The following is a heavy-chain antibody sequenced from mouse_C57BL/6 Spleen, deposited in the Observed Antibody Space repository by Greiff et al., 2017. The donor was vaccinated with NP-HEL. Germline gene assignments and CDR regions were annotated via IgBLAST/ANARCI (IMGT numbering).Heavy chain of an antibody. V-gene: IGHV1-69*01. CDR3: ARSGYGSSLWYFDV. CDR1: GYTFTSYW. D-gene: IGHD1-1*01. Sequence: QVQLQQSGAELVMPGASVKLSCKASGYTFTSYWMHWVKQRPGQGLEWIGEIDPSDSYTNYNQKFKGKSTLTVDKSSSTAYMQLSSLTSEDSAVYYCARSGYGSSLWYFDVWGTGTTVTVSS. J-gene: IGHJ1*03. CDR2: IDPSDSYT.